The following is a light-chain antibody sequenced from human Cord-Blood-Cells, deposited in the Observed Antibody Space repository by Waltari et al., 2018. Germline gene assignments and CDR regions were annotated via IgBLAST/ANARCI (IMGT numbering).Light chain of an antibody. CDR3: CSYAGSYTLV. Sequence: QSALTQPRSVSGSPGQSVTISCTGTSSDVGGSNYVSWYQQHPGKAPKLMIYAVSKRPSGVPDRFSGSKSGNTASLTISGLQAEDEADYYCCSYAGSYTLVFGTGTKVTVL. V-gene: IGLV2-11*01. CDR1: SSDVGGSNY. J-gene: IGLJ1*01. CDR2: AVS.